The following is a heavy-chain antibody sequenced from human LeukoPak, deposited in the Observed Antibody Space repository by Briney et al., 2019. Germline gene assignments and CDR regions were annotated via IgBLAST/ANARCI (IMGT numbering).Heavy chain of an antibody. Sequence: GGSLRLSCAASGFTFSAFAMNWVRQAPGKRLEWVSFISRSDGTAYYADSVKGRFTISRDNSKNTLYLQMNSLRAEDTAQYFCARDDYGDWPPLFDYWGQGTLVTVSS. V-gene: IGHV3-23*01. CDR3: ARDDYGDWPPLFDY. D-gene: IGHD4-17*01. CDR2: ISRSDGTA. J-gene: IGHJ4*02. CDR1: GFTFSAFA.